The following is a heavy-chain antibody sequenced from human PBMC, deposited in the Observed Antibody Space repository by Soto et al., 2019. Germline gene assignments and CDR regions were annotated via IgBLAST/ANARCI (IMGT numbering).Heavy chain of an antibody. D-gene: IGHD4-17*01. CDR2: INSVGSST. Sequence: GGSLRLSCAASGFTFSSYWMHWVRQAPGEGLVWVSRINSVGSSTSYADSVKGRFTISRDNAKNTLYLQMNSLRAEDTAVYYCARSYDYGGNLVPRYGMDVRGQGTTVTVSS. J-gene: IGHJ6*02. CDR1: GFTFSSYW. V-gene: IGHV3-74*01. CDR3: ARSYDYGGNLVPRYGMDV.